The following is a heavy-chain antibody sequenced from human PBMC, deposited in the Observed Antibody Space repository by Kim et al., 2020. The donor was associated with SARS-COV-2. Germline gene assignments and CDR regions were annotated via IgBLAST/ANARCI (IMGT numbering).Heavy chain of an antibody. CDR1: GGSFSGYY. J-gene: IGHJ5*02. CDR2: INHSGST. CDR3: SRGALYSYGSGCGYWFDP. D-gene: IGHD3-10*01. Sequence: SETLSLTCAVYGGSFSGYYWSWIRQPPGKGLEWIGEINHSGSTNYNPSLKSRGTISVDTSKNQFSLKLSSVTAAETAVYYCSRGALYSYGSGCGYWFDPWGQGTLVTVSS. V-gene: IGHV4-34*01.